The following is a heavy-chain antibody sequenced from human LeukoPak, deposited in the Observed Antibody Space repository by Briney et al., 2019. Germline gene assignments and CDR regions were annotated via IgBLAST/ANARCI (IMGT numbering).Heavy chain of an antibody. Sequence: ASVKVSCKASGYTFTGYYMHWVRQAPGQGLEWMGWINPNSGGTNYAQKFQDRVTMTRDTSSSTAYMELRGLRSDDTAVYYCARGEGVGDFWGQGTLVTVSS. CDR1: GYTFTGYY. J-gene: IGHJ4*02. V-gene: IGHV1-2*02. CDR2: INPNSGGT. CDR3: ARGEGVGDF.